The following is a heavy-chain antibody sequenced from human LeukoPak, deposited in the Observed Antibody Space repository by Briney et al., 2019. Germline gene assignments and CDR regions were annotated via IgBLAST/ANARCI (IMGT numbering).Heavy chain of an antibody. CDR3: ARAGFRLTSFDY. V-gene: IGHV4-59*08. D-gene: IGHD2-21*02. CDR1: GGSISSYY. J-gene: IGHJ4*02. CDR2: IYYSGST. Sequence: SETLSLTCTVSGGSISSYYWSWIRQPPGKGLEWIGYIYYSGSTNYNPSLKSRVTISVDTSKNQFSLKLSSVTAADTAVYYCARAGFRLTSFDYWGQGTLVTVSS.